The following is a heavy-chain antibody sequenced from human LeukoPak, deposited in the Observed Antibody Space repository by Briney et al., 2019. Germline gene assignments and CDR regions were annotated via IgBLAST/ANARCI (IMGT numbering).Heavy chain of an antibody. CDR3: ARGGFDGFDI. CDR1: GFTFSSYA. Sequence: GGSLRLSCAASGFTFSSYAMSWVRQAPGKGLEWVSAISDSGGSTYYADSVKGRFTISRDISKNTLYLQMNSLRAEDTAVYYCARGGFDGFDIWGLGTMVTVSS. J-gene: IGHJ3*02. V-gene: IGHV3-23*01. CDR2: ISDSGGST.